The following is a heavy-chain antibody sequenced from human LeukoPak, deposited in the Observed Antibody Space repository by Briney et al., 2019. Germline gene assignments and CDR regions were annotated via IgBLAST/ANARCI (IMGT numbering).Heavy chain of an antibody. V-gene: IGHV1-2*02. J-gene: IGHJ4*02. CDR3: ARTTYYDNSEGFDY. D-gene: IGHD3-22*01. Sequence: ASVKVSCNASGYIFTGNYMHWVRQAPGQGLEWMGWINPNSGGTNYAQKFQGRVTMTRDTSISTAYMELSRLRSDDTAVYYCARTTYYDNSEGFDYWGQGTLVTVSS. CDR1: GYIFTGNY. CDR2: INPNSGGT.